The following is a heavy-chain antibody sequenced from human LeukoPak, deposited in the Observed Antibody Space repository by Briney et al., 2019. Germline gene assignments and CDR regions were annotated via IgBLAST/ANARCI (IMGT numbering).Heavy chain of an antibody. CDR1: KYTFTDYY. Sequence: ASVKVSCKASKYTFTDYYMHWVRQAPGQGLEWMGGIIPIFGTANYAQKFQGRVTITADESTSTAYMELSSLRSEDTAVYYCARKLGHCSSTSCYGVNWFDPWGQGTLVTVSS. CDR2: IIPIFGTA. D-gene: IGHD2-2*03. CDR3: ARKLGHCSSTSCYGVNWFDP. V-gene: IGHV1-69*13. J-gene: IGHJ5*02.